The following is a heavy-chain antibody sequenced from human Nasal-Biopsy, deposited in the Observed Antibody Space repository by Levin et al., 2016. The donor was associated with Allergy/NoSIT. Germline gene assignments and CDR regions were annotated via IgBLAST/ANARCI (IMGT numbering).Heavy chain of an antibody. Sequence: ASVKVSCKASPHLFVGDFLHWVRQAPGQGLEWMGWMNSKTGDTNYVQKFQGRVTLTRDTSISTAYMDLTRLASDDTAMYYCARGDGTSWFPLWGQGTLVTVSS. J-gene: IGHJ1*01. CDR2: MNSKTGDT. V-gene: IGHV1-2*02. CDR1: PHLFVGDF. CDR3: ARGDGTSWFPL. D-gene: IGHD3-10*01.